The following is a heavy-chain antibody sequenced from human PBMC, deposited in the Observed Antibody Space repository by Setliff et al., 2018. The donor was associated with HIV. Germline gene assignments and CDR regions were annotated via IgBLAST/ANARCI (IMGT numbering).Heavy chain of an antibody. CDR3: ARLNCRSDPYYFDY. V-gene: IGHV4-59*08. CDR2: VHSSGNT. J-gene: IGHJ4*02. CDR1: GDSISSSY. D-gene: IGHD2-21*01. Sequence: PSETLSLTCSVSGDSISSSYWSWIRQPPGKGLECIGYVHSSGNTNYNPSLKSRLPISVDTSKNQFSLKLSSVTAADTAMYYCARLNCRSDPYYFDYWGQGTLVTVSS.